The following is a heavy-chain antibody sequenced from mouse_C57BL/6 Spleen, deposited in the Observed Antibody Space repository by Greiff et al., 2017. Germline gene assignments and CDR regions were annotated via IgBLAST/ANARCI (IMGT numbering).Heavy chain of an antibody. D-gene: IGHD2-2*01. J-gene: IGHJ2*01. CDR1: GYTFTSYW. CDR3: TRRDYGYDGEGTYYFDY. V-gene: IGHV1-5*01. Sequence: EVQLQQSGTVLARPGASVKMSCKTSGYTFTSYWMHWVKQRPGQGLEWIGAIYPGNSDTSYNQKFKGKAKLTAVTSASTAYMELSSLTNEDSAAYYCTRRDYGYDGEGTYYFDYWGQGTTLTVSS. CDR2: IYPGNSDT.